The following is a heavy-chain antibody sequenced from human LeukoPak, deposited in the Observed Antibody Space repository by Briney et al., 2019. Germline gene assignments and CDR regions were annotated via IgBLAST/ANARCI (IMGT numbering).Heavy chain of an antibody. CDR3: ARVSTVNPY. Sequence: PGGSLRLSCAASGFTFSSYSMNWVRQAPGKGLEWVSYISSSSSTIYYADSVKGRFTISRDNAKNSLYLQMNSLRAEDTAVYYCARVSTVNPYWGQGTLVTVSS. V-gene: IGHV3-48*04. CDR2: ISSSSSTI. D-gene: IGHD1-14*01. J-gene: IGHJ4*02. CDR1: GFTFSSYS.